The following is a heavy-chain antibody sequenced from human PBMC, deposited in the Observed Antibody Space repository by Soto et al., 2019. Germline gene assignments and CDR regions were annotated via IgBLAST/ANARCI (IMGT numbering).Heavy chain of an antibody. Sequence: GGSLRLSCAASGFTFDDYAMHWVRQAPGKGLEWVSGISWNSGSIGYADSVKGRFTISRDNAKNSLYLQMNSLRAEDTALYYCAKNTVGQWLGDFDYWGQGTLVTVSS. CDR3: AKNTVGQWLGDFDY. D-gene: IGHD6-19*01. V-gene: IGHV3-9*01. CDR1: GFTFDDYA. J-gene: IGHJ4*02. CDR2: ISWNSGSI.